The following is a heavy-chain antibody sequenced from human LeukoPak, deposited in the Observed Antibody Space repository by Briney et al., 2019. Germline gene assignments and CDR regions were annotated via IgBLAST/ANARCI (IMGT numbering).Heavy chain of an antibody. Sequence: GGSLRLSCEASGFTFSTFAMIWVRQAPGKGLEWVAVRSYDGSNKYYADSVKGRFTVSRDNGKKLVHLQLNSLRAEDTAVYFCARIPHPDYADAQWGQGTLVIVSS. CDR1: GFTFSTFA. D-gene: IGHD4-17*01. CDR3: ARIPHPDYADAQ. CDR2: RSYDGSNK. J-gene: IGHJ4*02. V-gene: IGHV3-30*03.